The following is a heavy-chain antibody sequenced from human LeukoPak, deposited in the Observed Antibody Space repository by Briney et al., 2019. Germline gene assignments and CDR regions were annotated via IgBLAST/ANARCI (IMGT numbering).Heavy chain of an antibody. D-gene: IGHD3-3*01. J-gene: IGHJ4*02. Sequence: GGSLRLSCAASGFTFSSYSMNWVRQAPGKGLEWVSSISSSSSYIYYADSVKGRFTISRDNAKNSLCLQMNSLRAEDTAVYYCARDPAYYDFPTALDYWGQGTLVTISS. CDR1: GFTFSSYS. CDR2: ISSSSSYI. CDR3: ARDPAYYDFPTALDY. V-gene: IGHV3-21*01.